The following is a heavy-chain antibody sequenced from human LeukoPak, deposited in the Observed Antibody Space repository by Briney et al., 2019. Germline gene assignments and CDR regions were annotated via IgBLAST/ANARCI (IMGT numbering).Heavy chain of an antibody. J-gene: IGHJ6*02. CDR2: INHSGST. V-gene: IGHV4-34*01. Sequence: PSGTLSLTCAVYGGSFSGYYWSWIRQPPGKGLEWIGEINHSGSTNYNPSLKSRITISVDTSKNHFSLRLSSVTAADTAVYYCAVAYYYYNLDVWGQGTTVTVSS. CDR1: GGSFSGYY. D-gene: IGHD5-12*01. CDR3: AVAYYYYNLDV.